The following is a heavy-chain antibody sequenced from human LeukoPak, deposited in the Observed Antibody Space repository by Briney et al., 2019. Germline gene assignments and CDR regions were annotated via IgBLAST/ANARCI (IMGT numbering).Heavy chain of an antibody. Sequence: PGGSLRLSCAASGFTCSDYSMNWVRQAPGKGLEGISYIGIDSGNTNYADSVKGRFTISGDKAKNSLYLQMNSLRVEDTAVYYCARDYKYAFDNWGQGTLVTVSS. CDR2: IGIDSGNT. CDR1: GFTCSDYS. CDR3: ARDYKYAFDN. V-gene: IGHV3-48*01. J-gene: IGHJ4*02. D-gene: IGHD5-24*01.